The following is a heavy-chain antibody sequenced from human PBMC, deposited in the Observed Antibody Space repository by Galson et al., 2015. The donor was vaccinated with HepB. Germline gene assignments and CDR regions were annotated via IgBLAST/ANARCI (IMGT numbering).Heavy chain of an antibody. D-gene: IGHD6-19*01. V-gene: IGHV3-7*03. CDR1: GFTFSSYW. CDR3: AGDWFGFARYSSGWYDDWYFQH. Sequence: SLRLSCAASGFTFSSYWMSWVRQAPGKGLEWVANIKQDGSEKYYVDSVKGRFTISRDNAKNSLYLQMNSLRAEDTAVYYCAGDWFGFARYSSGWYDDWYFQHWGQGTLVTVSS. J-gene: IGHJ1*01. CDR2: IKQDGSEK.